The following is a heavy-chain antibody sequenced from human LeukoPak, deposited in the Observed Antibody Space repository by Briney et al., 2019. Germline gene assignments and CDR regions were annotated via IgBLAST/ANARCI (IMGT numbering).Heavy chain of an antibody. D-gene: IGHD5-12*01. CDR3: ANGKSEDNSGWPRGTF. Sequence: GGSLRLSCAASGFTFSSYAMSWVRQAPGKGLEWVSAVSDSGDNTHYADSVKGRFAISRDNSKNTLYLRMNSLRAEDTALYYCANGKSEDNSGWPRGTFWGQGTLVTVSS. J-gene: IGHJ4*02. CDR1: GFTFSSYA. V-gene: IGHV3-23*01. CDR2: VSDSGDNT.